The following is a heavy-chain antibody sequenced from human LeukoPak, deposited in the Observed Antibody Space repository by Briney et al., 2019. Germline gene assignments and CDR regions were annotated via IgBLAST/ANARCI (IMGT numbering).Heavy chain of an antibody. CDR3: ARVKGGSWPDS. D-gene: IGHD6-13*01. CDR1: GYTFTTYN. J-gene: IGHJ4*02. V-gene: IGHV1-8*01. CDR2: MNPKSGNT. Sequence: GASVKVSCKASGYTFTTYNINWVRQATGQGLEWMGWMNPKSGNTGYAQKFQGRATMTRNASMSTAYMELSSLKSEDTAVYYCARVKGGSWPDSWGQGTLVTVSS.